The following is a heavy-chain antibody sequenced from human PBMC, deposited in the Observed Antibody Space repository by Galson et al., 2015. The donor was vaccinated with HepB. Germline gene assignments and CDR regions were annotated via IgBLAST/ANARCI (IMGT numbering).Heavy chain of an antibody. J-gene: IGHJ5*02. V-gene: IGHV3-21*01. Sequence: SLRLSCAASGFTFSSYSMNWVRQAPGKGLEWVSPISSSSSYIYYADSVKGRFTISRDNAKNSLYLQMNSLRAEDTAVYYCARDSNPQGGILDPWGQGTLVTVSS. CDR2: ISSSSSYI. CDR1: GFTFSSYS. D-gene: IGHD3-16*01. CDR3: ARDSNPQGGILDP.